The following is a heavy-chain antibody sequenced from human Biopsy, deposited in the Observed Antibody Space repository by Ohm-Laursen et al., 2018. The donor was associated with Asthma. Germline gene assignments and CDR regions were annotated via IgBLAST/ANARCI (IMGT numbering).Heavy chain of an antibody. V-gene: IGHV3-53*01. CDR1: GFTVCRGY. Sequence: SLRLSCAASGFTVCRGYMFWVRQAPGKGLEWVSVIYIGGTTHTADSARGRFTISRDYSKNTLYLQMQSLRAEDTAVYYCAKGDAGCWSHYYFDYWGQGTLVTVSS. J-gene: IGHJ4*02. D-gene: IGHD3-9*01. CDR2: IYIGGTT. CDR3: AKGDAGCWSHYYFDY.